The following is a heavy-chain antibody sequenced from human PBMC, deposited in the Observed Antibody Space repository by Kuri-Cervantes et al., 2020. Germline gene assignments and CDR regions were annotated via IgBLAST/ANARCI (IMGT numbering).Heavy chain of an antibody. CDR2: IIPIFGTA. J-gene: IGHJ4*02. CDR3: ARDDTRVVLNIVVVRGGFDY. CDR1: GGTFSSYA. Sequence: SVKVSCKASGGTFSSYAISWVRQAPGQGLEWMGGIIPIFGTANYAQKFQGRVTITTDESTSTAYMELSSLRAEDTAVYYCARDDTRVVLNIVVVRGGFDYWGQGTLVTVSS. D-gene: IGHD2-15*01. V-gene: IGHV1-69*05.